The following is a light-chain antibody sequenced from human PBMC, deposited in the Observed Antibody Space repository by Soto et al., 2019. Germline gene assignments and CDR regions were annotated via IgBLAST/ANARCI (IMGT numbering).Light chain of an antibody. J-gene: IGKJ1*01. CDR1: QSVSSY. V-gene: IGKV3-11*01. CDR3: HQRQSWPRT. CDR2: DAS. Sequence: EIVLTQSPATLSLSPWERATLSCRASQSVSSYLAWDQQKPGRAPRLLIYDASNRATGIPARFSGSGSVTDFTLTISSLEPEDFAVYYCHQRQSWPRTFGQGTKVDIK.